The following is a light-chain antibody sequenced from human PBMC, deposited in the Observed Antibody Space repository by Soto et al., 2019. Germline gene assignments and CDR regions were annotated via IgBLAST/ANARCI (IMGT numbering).Light chain of an antibody. J-gene: IGKJ1*01. V-gene: IGKV1-39*01. CDR3: EQTYGSPPT. Sequence: DIQMTQSPSSLSASVGDRVTITCRASQSINTYLNWYQQKPGKAPKLLISAASSLQSGVPARFSGSGSGTDFTLIISSVQPEDFATFNCEQTYGSPPTFGQGTKVDIK. CDR2: AAS. CDR1: QSINTY.